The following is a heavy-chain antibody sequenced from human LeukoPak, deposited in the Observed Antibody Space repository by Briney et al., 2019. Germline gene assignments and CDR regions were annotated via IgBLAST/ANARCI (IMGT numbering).Heavy chain of an antibody. Sequence: GGALRLFCAASGFTFSSYAMHWVRQAPGKGLEWVAVISYDGSNKYYADSVKGRFTISRDNSKNTRYLQMNSLRAEGTAVYYFSRDPSKTGAYFDYWGQGTLVTVSS. J-gene: IGHJ4*02. CDR2: ISYDGSNK. CDR1: GFTFSSYA. V-gene: IGHV3-30*14. CDR3: SRDPSKTGAYFDY. D-gene: IGHD1-14*01.